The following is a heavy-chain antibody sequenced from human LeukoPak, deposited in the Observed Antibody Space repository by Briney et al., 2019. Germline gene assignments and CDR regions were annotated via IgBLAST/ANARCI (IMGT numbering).Heavy chain of an antibody. CDR3: ARAYYDFWSGYYTGYFDY. CDR1: GFTFSSSS. J-gene: IGHJ4*02. CDR2: IRGGDGTM. Sequence: GGSLRLSCAASGFTFSSSSMNWVRQPPGKGLEWISYIRGGDGTMFYADSVKGRFTISRDNAKNSLYLQMNSLRAEDTAVYYCARAYYDFWSGYYTGYFDYWGQGTLVTVSS. D-gene: IGHD3-3*01. V-gene: IGHV3-48*04.